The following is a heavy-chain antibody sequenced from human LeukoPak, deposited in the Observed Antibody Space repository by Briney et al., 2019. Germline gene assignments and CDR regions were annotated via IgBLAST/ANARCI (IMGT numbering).Heavy chain of an antibody. V-gene: IGHV4-39*01. Sequence: SETLSLTCTVSGGSISSSSYYWGWIRQPPGKGLEWIGSIYYSGSTYYNPSLKSRVTISVDTSKNQFSLKLSSVTAADTAVYYCARTYSPGYYYYMDVWGKGTTVTVSS. D-gene: IGHD4-11*01. J-gene: IGHJ6*03. CDR3: ARTYSPGYYYYMDV. CDR2: IYYSGST. CDR1: GGSISSSSYY.